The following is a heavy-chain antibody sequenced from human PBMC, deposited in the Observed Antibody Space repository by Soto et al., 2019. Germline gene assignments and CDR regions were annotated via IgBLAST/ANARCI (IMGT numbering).Heavy chain of an antibody. Sequence: ASVKVSCKASGYTFTGYYMHWVRQAPGQGLEWMGWINPNSGGTNYAQKFQGRVTMTRDTSISTAYMELSRLRSDDTAVYYCARVGVVLVNYYFDYWGQGTLVTVSS. CDR2: INPNSGGT. D-gene: IGHD3-3*01. V-gene: IGHV1-2*02. CDR1: GYTFTGYY. J-gene: IGHJ4*02. CDR3: ARVGVVLVNYYFDY.